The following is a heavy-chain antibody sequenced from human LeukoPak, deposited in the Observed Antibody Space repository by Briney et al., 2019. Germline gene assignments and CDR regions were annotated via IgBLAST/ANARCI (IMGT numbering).Heavy chain of an antibody. CDR1: GYNFDRYG. J-gene: IGHJ4*02. Sequence: ASVKVSCKGSGYNFDRYGVNWVRQAPGQGLEWVGWISTYNGNTFYAQKFEGRVTMTTDTSTSTAYMELRSLRSDDTAVYYCARRKRRENPFDYWGQGTLVAVSS. V-gene: IGHV1-18*04. CDR3: ARRKRRENPFDY. CDR2: ISTYNGNT.